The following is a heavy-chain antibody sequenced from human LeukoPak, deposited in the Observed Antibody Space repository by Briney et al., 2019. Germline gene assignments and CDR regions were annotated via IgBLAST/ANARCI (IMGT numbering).Heavy chain of an antibody. CDR1: GYTFTSYY. CDR2: INPSGGST. CDR3: AREGDGYCSGDNCYRPFDS. V-gene: IGHV1-46*01. Sequence: ASVKVSCKASGYTFTSYYMHWVRQAPGQGLEWMGIINPSGGSTSYAQKFQGRVTMTRNTSISTAYMELSSLRSEDTAVYYCAREGDGYCSGDNCYRPFDSWGQGTLVTVSS. J-gene: IGHJ4*02. D-gene: IGHD2-15*01.